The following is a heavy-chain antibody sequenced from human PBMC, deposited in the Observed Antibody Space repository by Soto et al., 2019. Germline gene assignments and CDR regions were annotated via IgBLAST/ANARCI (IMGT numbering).Heavy chain of an antibody. CDR2: INPDNGNT. CDR3: ARGIATGQLDP. J-gene: IGHJ5*02. Sequence: ASVKVSCKASGYTFTRYTMNWVRQAPGRRLEWMGWINPDNGNTKSSQKFQDRVIITRDTSASTAYMDLSSLRSEDTAVYYCARGIATGQLDPWGQGTLVTVSS. CDR1: GYTFTRYT. V-gene: IGHV1-3*01. D-gene: IGHD2-15*01.